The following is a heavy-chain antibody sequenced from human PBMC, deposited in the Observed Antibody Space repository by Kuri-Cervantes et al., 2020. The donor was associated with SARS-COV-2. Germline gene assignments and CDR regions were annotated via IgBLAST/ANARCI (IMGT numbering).Heavy chain of an antibody. D-gene: IGHD2-2*01. CDR1: GYTFTNYG. CDR3: ARSRPPVVVPAALRPLDY. J-gene: IGHJ4*02. V-gene: IGHV1-18*01. Sequence: ASVKVSCKASGYTFTNYGISWVRQAPGQGLEWMGWISAYNGNTNYSQKLQGRVTMTTDTSTSTAYMELRSLRSDDTAMYYCARSRPPVVVPAALRPLDYWGQGTLVTVSS. CDR2: ISAYNGNT.